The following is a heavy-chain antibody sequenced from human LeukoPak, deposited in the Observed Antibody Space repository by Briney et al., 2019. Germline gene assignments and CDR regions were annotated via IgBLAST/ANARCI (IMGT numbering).Heavy chain of an antibody. V-gene: IGHV3-21*01. CDR2: ISDDSNYI. Sequence: GGSLRLSCAASGFTFSDYSVNWVRQAPGKGLEWVSSISDDSNYIYYADSVKGRFTISRDNAKNSLYLQMNSLRAEDTAVYYCARGSSLENDAFDIWGQGTMVTVSS. D-gene: IGHD5-24*01. CDR3: ARGSSLENDAFDI. J-gene: IGHJ3*02. CDR1: GFTFSDYS.